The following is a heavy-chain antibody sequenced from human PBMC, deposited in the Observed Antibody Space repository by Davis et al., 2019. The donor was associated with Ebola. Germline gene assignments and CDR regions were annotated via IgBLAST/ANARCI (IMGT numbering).Heavy chain of an antibody. CDR3: ARAQFPTTSDH. Sequence: ASVKVSCKASGYTFTSYDINWVRQAPGQGLEWMGWINPHNGNTNYAQSVQGRVTMTRDTSTSTAYMEVGSLRSDDTAVYYCARAQFPTTSDHWGQGTLVTVSS. CDR2: INPHNGNT. V-gene: IGHV1-18*01. J-gene: IGHJ4*02. D-gene: IGHD1-1*01. CDR1: GYTFTSYD.